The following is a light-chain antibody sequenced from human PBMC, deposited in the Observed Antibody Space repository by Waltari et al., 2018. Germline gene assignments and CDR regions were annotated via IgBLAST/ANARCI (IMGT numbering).Light chain of an antibody. CDR3: QHYSGPCT. CDR1: QSVPSSQ. V-gene: IGKV3-20*01. CDR2: GAS. J-gene: IGKJ4*01. Sequence: ETVLTQSPGTLSLSPGERATLSCRVSQSVPSSQLAWYQQKPGQAPRLLIYGASSRATGIPDRFSGSFSGTNFTLPISRLDPEDVAVYYCQHYSGPCTFGGGTKVE.